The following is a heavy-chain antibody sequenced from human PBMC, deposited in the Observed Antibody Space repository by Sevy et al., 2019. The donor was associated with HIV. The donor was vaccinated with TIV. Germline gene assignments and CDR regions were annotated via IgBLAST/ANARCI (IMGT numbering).Heavy chain of an antibody. CDR1: GYALTELS. CDR3: VTPVVYSSGGYGDY. CDR2: FDPEDGEI. J-gene: IGHJ4*02. D-gene: IGHD6-19*01. Sequence: ASVKVSCKVSGYKVSGYALTELSVHWVRQAPGKGVEWMGGFDPEDGEIIHAQNFQGRVTMTEDTSTDTAYMELSSLRSDDTALYYCVTPVVYSSGGYGDYWGQGTLVTVSS. V-gene: IGHV1-24*01.